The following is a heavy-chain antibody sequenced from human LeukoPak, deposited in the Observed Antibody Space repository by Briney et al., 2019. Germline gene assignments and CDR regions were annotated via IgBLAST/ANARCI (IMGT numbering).Heavy chain of an antibody. V-gene: IGHV3-64*02. CDR2: VSNNGGST. CDR3: ARNGYNSAHFDY. J-gene: IGHJ4*02. D-gene: IGHD5-24*01. Sequence: PGGSLRLSCEASGFTFRNYAMHWVRQAPGKRLEYVSTVSNNGGSTSYGESVKGRFTISRDNSKNTLYLQMGSLRVEDMGLYYCARNGYNSAHFDYWGQGTLVTISS. CDR1: GFTFRNYA.